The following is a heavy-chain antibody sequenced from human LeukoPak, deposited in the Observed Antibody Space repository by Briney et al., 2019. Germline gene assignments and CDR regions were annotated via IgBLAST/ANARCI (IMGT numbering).Heavy chain of an antibody. CDR1: GFTFSAYA. V-gene: IGHV3-23*01. J-gene: IGHJ4*02. CDR2: ISGSGGST. Sequence: GGSLRLSCAASGFTFSAYAMNWVRQAPGKGLEWVSSISGSGGSTYYAGSVKGRFTTSRDNSKNTLSLQMNSLRTEDTAVYYCAKDSRYSSSWYSYCFDYWGQGTQVTVSS. D-gene: IGHD6-13*01. CDR3: AKDSRYSSSWYSYCFDY.